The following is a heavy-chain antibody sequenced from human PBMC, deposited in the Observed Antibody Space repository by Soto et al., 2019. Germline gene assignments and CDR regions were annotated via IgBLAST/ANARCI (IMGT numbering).Heavy chain of an antibody. V-gene: IGHV1-46*03. CDR2: INPSGGST. CDR1: GYTFTSYY. Sequence: QVQLVQSGAEVKKPGASVKVSCKASGYTFTSYYMHWVRQAPGQGLEWMGIINPSGGSTSYAQKFQGRVTMTRDTSTSTVYMELSSLRSEDTAVYYCARVFYGSVSYGSLHFDYWGQGTLVTVSS. CDR3: ARVFYGSVSYGSLHFDY. J-gene: IGHJ4*02. D-gene: IGHD3-10*01.